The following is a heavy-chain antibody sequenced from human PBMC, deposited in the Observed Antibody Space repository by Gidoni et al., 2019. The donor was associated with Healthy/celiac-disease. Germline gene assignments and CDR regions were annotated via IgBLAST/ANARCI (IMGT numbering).Heavy chain of an antibody. Sequence: QVQLVESGGGVVQPGRSLRLSCAASGFTFSSYGMHWVRQAPGKGLAWVAVISYDGSNKYYADSVKGRFTISRDNSKNTLYLQMNSLRAEDTAVYYCAEGGLFYYDSSGYTGGFDYWGQGTLVTVSS. D-gene: IGHD3-22*01. V-gene: IGHV3-30*18. CDR1: GFTFSSYG. J-gene: IGHJ4*02. CDR3: AEGGLFYYDSSGYTGGFDY. CDR2: ISYDGSNK.